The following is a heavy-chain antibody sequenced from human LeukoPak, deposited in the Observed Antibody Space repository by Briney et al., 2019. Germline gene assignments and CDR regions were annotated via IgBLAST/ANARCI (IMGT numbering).Heavy chain of an antibody. D-gene: IGHD3-10*01. CDR2: ISAYNGNA. Sequence: GASVKVSCKASGYTFISYGLSWVRQAPGQGLEWMGWISAYNGNANYAQKLQGRVTMTTDTSTSTAYMELRSLRSDDTAVYYCARVRAVRGVTYNWFDPWGQGTLVTVSS. CDR3: ARVRAVRGVTYNWFDP. V-gene: IGHV1-18*01. CDR1: GYTFISYG. J-gene: IGHJ5*02.